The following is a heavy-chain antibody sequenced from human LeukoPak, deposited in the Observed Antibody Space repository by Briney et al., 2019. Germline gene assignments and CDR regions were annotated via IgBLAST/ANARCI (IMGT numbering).Heavy chain of an antibody. CDR1: GGTIFSSSYY. V-gene: IGHV4-39*07. CDR2: IYYNGST. J-gene: IGHJ6*03. D-gene: IGHD3-10*01. CDR3: ARETEGSGSYYLFYYYYYVDV. Sequence: KPSETLSLTCTVSGGTIFSSSYYWGWIRQPPGKGLEWIGSIYYNGSTYHNPSLKSRVTMSIDTSKNQFSLKLSSVTAADTAVYYCARETEGSGSYYLFYYYYYVDVWGKGTTVTVSS.